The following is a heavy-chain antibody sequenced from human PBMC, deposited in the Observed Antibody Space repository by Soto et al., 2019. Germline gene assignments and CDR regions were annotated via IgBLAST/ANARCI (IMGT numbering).Heavy chain of an antibody. J-gene: IGHJ4*02. D-gene: IGHD2-15*01. CDR1: GYTFTSYG. V-gene: IGHV1-18*01. CDR3: ARSSLIVVVVAATPDFDS. Sequence: QVQLVQSGAEVKKPGASVKVSCKASGYTFTSYGISWVRQAPGQGLEWMGWISAYNGNTNYAQKLQGRVTMTTDTSTSTAYMELRSLGSDDTAVYYCARSSLIVVVVAATPDFDSWGQGTLVTVSS. CDR2: ISAYNGNT.